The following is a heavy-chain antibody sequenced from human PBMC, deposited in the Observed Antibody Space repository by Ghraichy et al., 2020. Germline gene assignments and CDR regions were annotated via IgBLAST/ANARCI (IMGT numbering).Heavy chain of an antibody. CDR2: ISAYNGNT. Sequence: ASVKVSCKASGYTFTSYGISWVRQAPGQGLEWMGWISAYNGNTNYAQKLQGRVTMTTDTSTSTAYMELRSLRSDDTAVYYCAREPATKYDILTGSAYWGQGTLVTVSS. CDR1: GYTFTSYG. D-gene: IGHD3-9*01. V-gene: IGHV1-18*04. J-gene: IGHJ4*02. CDR3: AREPATKYDILTGSAY.